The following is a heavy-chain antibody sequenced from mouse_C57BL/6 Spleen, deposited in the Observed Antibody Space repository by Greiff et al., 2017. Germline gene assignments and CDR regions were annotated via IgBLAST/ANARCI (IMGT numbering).Heavy chain of an antibody. Sequence: VQLLQSGAELVQPGASVKLSCTASGYTFTEYTIHWVQQRSGQGLEWIGWFYPGSGSIKYNEKFKDKATLTADKSSSSVYMELSRLTSEDSAVYFCARPEDKRQLRLPWFAYWGQGTLVTVSA. J-gene: IGHJ3*01. CDR2: FYPGSGSI. D-gene: IGHD3-2*02. CDR3: ARPEDKRQLRLPWFAY. CDR1: GYTFTEYT. V-gene: IGHV1-62-2*01.